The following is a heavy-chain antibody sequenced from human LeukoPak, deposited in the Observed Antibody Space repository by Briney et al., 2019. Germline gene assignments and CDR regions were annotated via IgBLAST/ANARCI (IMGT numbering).Heavy chain of an antibody. CDR2: IYSGGST. V-gene: IGHV3-66*04. CDR1: GFTVSTKY. CDR3: ARHSGDVSLDY. J-gene: IGHJ4*02. Sequence: GGSLRLSCAASGFTVSTKYMSWVRQAPGKGLEWVSVIYSGGSTYYADSVKGRFTISRDSSDNTLYLQMTSLRAEDTAVYYCARHSGDVSLDYWGQETLVTVSS. D-gene: IGHD7-27*01.